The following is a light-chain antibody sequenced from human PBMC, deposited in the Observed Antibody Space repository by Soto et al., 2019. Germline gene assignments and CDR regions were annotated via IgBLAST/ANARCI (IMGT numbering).Light chain of an antibody. CDR3: QHYGSSPPYT. J-gene: IGKJ2*01. CDR2: GAS. V-gene: IGKV3-20*01. Sequence: EIVLTQSPGTLSLSPGERATLSCRASQSVSSSYLAWYQQKPGQAPRLLIYGASSRATGIPDRFSGSGSGTDFTLTISRLELEDFGLYYCQHYGSSPPYTFGQVTKLEIK. CDR1: QSVSSSY.